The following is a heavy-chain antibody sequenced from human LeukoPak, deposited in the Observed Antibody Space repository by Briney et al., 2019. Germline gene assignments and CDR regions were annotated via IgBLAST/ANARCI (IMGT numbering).Heavy chain of an antibody. CDR3: ARGGRPDY. CDR1: GFTFSSSW. CDR2: IKEDGRER. J-gene: IGHJ4*02. Sequence: GGSLRLSCATSGFTFSSSWMSWVRQAPGKGLECVANIKEDGRERYYVDSVKGRFTISRDNAKNSLYLQMSSLRAEDTAVYYCARGGRPDYWGQGTLVTVSS. V-gene: IGHV3-7*01. D-gene: IGHD3-10*01.